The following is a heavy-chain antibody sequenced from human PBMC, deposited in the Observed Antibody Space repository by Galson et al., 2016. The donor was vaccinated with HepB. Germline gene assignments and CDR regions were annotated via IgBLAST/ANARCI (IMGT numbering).Heavy chain of an antibody. Sequence: SVKVSCKASGYTFTTYGISWVRQAPGQGLEWMGWISAYNGNTNYAQKLQGRVTMTTDTSTSTAYMELRSLRSDDPAGYYCARDPRKIRYQLLEIYYYYYAMDVWGQGTTGTVSS. CDR1: GYTFTTYG. V-gene: IGHV1-18*01. D-gene: IGHD2-2*01. CDR3: ARDPRKIRYQLLEIYYYYYAMDV. J-gene: IGHJ6*02. CDR2: ISAYNGNT.